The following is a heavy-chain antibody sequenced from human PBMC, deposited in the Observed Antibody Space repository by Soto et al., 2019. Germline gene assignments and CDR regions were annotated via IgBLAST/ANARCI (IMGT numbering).Heavy chain of an antibody. CDR3: ARLDGSTSKIGV. J-gene: IGHJ6*02. Sequence: QVQLQESGPGLRKPSETLSLTCTVAGDSVSSGASPWTWIRQSPGKGLEWIGYIYHNATSDCNPPLTSRVSISVDTAKNQFSRKMTSATTADTAVYYCARLDGSTSKIGVWGQGTTVTVSS. D-gene: IGHD3-22*01. CDR2: IYHNATS. CDR1: GDSVSSGASP. V-gene: IGHV4-61*08.